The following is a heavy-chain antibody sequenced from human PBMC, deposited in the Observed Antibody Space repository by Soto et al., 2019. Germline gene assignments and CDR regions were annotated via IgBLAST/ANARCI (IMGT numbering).Heavy chain of an antibody. Sequence: SVKVSCKASGFTFTSSAVQWVRQARGQRLEWIGWIVVGSGNTNYAQKFQERVTITRDMSTSTAYMELSSLRSEDTAVYYCAAGIHIWLVYYYYYGMDVWGQRTTLTVSS. J-gene: IGHJ6*02. CDR1: GFTFTSSA. V-gene: IGHV1-58*01. CDR3: AAGIHIWLVYYYYYGMDV. D-gene: IGHD5-18*01. CDR2: IVVGSGNT.